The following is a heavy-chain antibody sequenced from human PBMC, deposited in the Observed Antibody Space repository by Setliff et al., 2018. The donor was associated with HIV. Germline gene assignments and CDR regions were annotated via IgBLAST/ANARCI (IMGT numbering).Heavy chain of an antibody. J-gene: IGHJ4*02. CDR1: GGSFIGSSFR. CDR2: IAYSGTTMYT. Sequence: SETLSLTCNVSGGSFIGSSFRSTWIRQAPGRGLEWIADIAYSGTTMYTNYNPSLESRVIISEDTSRDQFFLKLTPVTADDTGIYYCARGPPFAYWGQGLLVTVSS. V-gene: IGHV4-61*01. CDR3: ARGPPFAY.